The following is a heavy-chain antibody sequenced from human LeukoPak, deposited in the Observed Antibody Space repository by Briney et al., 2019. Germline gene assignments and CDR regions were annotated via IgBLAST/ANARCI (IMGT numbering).Heavy chain of an antibody. Sequence: GGSLRLSCAASGFTFSSYWMSWVRQAPGKGLEWVANIKQDGSEKYYVDSVEGRFTISRDNAKNSLYLQMNSLRAEDTAVYYCARDLPPYDSSGYYYDYWGQGTLVTVSS. J-gene: IGHJ4*02. CDR1: GFTFSSYW. CDR3: ARDLPPYDSSGYYYDY. CDR2: IKQDGSEK. D-gene: IGHD3-22*01. V-gene: IGHV3-7*01.